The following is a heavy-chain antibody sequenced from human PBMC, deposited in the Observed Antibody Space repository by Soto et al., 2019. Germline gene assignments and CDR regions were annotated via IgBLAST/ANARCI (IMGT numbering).Heavy chain of an antibody. CDR2: IYYSGST. CDR3: GRDKVEIYCSGGSCYATYNWFDP. D-gene: IGHD2-15*01. V-gene: IGHV4-59*01. CDR1: GGSISSYY. J-gene: IGHJ5*02. Sequence: PSETLSLTCTVSGGSISSYYWSWIRQPPGKGLEWIGYIYYSGSTNYNPSLKRRVTISVDTSKNQFSLKLSSVTAADTAVYYCGRDKVEIYCSGGSCYATYNWFDPWGQGTLVTVSS.